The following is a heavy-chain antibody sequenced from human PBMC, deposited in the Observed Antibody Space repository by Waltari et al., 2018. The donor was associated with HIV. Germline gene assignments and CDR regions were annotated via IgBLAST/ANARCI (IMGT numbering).Heavy chain of an antibody. CDR1: GFTLGSSA. Sequence: EVQLLESGGGLVQPGGSLRLSCAVSGFTLGSSAMTWVRQNPGKGLEWVSRIGKTVGDTYYADSVRGRFTISRDSSNNTLYLQMTSLRVEDTAVYYCAIPNWNPRGDWFDPWGQGTLVIVSS. CDR2: IGKTVGDT. D-gene: IGHD1-20*01. CDR3: AIPNWNPRGDWFDP. J-gene: IGHJ5*02. V-gene: IGHV3-23*01.